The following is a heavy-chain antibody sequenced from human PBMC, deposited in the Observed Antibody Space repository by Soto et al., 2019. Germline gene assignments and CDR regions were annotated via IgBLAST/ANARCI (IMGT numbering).Heavy chain of an antibody. CDR2: ISGSGDSI. D-gene: IGHD6-19*01. J-gene: IGHJ4*02. CDR1: GFTFASYA. V-gene: IGHV3-23*01. CDR3: TKDSRIAVARTTEY. Sequence: GGSLRLSCAASGFTFASYAMSWVRQTPGKGLEWVSAISGSGDSIYYADSVKGRFTISRDDSKNTLYLQMNSLRVEDTAIYYCTKDSRIAVARTTEYWGQGTRGTVSS.